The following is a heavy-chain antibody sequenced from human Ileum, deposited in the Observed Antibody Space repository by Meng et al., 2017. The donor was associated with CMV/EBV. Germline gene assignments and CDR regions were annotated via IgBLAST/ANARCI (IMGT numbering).Heavy chain of an antibody. V-gene: IGHV4-39*07. J-gene: IGHJ4*02. CDR1: GGSINSNNYY. Sequence: QVPLQESGPGLVKPSTTLSLTCTVSGGSINSNNYYWGWIRQPPGKGLEWIGSIYYNGNTPYNPSLKSRVTISLDTSKNQFSLRLSSVTAADTAVYYCARDITGSHFDHWGQGVLVTVSS. CDR3: ARDITGSHFDH. CDR2: IYYNGNT. D-gene: IGHD1-20*01.